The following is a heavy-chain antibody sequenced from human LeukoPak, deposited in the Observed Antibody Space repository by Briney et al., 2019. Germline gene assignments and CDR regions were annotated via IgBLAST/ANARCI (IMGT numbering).Heavy chain of an antibody. CDR3: ARGRPVDYDFWSGYYRTTDYYYYYMDV. CDR2: IYTSGST. Sequence: SETLSLTCTVSGGSISSGSYYWSWIRQPAGKGLEWIGRIYTSGSTNYNPSLKSRVTISVGTSKNQFSLKLSSVTAADTAVYYCARGRPVDYDFWSGYYRTTDYYYYYMDVWGKGTTVTVSS. V-gene: IGHV4-61*02. J-gene: IGHJ6*03. D-gene: IGHD3-3*01. CDR1: GGSISSGSYY.